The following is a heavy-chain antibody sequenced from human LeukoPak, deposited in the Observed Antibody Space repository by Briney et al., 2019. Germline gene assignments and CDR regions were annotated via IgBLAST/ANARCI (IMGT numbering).Heavy chain of an antibody. CDR3: ARGSIWNGGFDP. J-gene: IGHJ5*02. Sequence: ASVKVSCKASGYTFTSYDINWVRQATGQGLEWTGWMNPNSGNTGYAQKFQGRVTMTRNTSISTAYMALSSLRSEDTAVYYCARGSIWNGGFDPWGQGTLVTVSS. V-gene: IGHV1-8*01. D-gene: IGHD1-1*01. CDR1: GYTFTSYD. CDR2: MNPNSGNT.